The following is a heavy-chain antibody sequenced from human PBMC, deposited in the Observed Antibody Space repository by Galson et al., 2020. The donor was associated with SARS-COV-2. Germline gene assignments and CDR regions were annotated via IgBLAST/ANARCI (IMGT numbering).Heavy chain of an antibody. Sequence: GESLKISCAASGFTFSSYAMSWVRQTPGKGLEWISAIYSGDRTYYADSVKGRFTVSRDHSANMLYLQMNSLTADDTAVYYCAKTMTTVTRGLFDYWGQGTLVTVSS. CDR2: IYSGDRT. CDR3: AKTMTTVTRGLFDY. CDR1: GFTFSSYA. V-gene: IGHV3-23*03. J-gene: IGHJ4*02. D-gene: IGHD4-17*01.